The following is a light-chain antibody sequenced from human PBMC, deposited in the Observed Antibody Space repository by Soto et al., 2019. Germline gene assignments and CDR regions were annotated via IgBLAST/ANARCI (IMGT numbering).Light chain of an antibody. V-gene: IGLV1-51*02. J-gene: IGLJ2*01. CDR3: ATWESSLSIAV. CDR1: TSNIGYNF. CDR2: END. Sequence: QSVLTQPPSVSAAPGQRVTISCSGSTSNIGYNFVSWYQQFPGAAPQLLIFENDKRVSGTPDRFSGSKSGTSGTLAITGLQTGDEADYYCATWESSLSIAVFGGGTKLTVL.